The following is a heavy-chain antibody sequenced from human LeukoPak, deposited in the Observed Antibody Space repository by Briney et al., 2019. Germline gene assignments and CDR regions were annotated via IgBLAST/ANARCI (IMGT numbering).Heavy chain of an antibody. Sequence: ASVKVSCKASGYTFSSYGISWLRPAPGQGLEWMGWISAYNGNTNYAQKFQGRATMTTDTSTSTLYMEVRSLRSDDTAVYYCARDHGHKSVDYWGQGTLVTVSS. V-gene: IGHV1-18*01. CDR1: GYTFSSYG. J-gene: IGHJ4*02. CDR3: ARDHGHKSVDY. CDR2: ISAYNGNT. D-gene: IGHD2-21*01.